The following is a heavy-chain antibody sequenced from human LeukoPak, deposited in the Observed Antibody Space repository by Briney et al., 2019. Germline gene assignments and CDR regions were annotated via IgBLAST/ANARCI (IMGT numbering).Heavy chain of an antibody. J-gene: IGHJ6*03. V-gene: IGHV3-7*01. Sequence: GGSLRLSCAASGFTFSSYWMSWVRQAPGKGLEWVANIKQDGSEKYYVDSVKGRFTISRDNAKNSLYLQMNSLRAEDTAVYYCARVIRRYCSSTSCYKVYYYYYMDVWGKGTTVTVSS. D-gene: IGHD2-2*02. CDR2: IKQDGSEK. CDR1: GFTFSSYW. CDR3: ARVIRRYCSSTSCYKVYYYYYMDV.